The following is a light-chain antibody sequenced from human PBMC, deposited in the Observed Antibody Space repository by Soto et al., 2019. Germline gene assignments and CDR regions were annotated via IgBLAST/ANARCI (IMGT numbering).Light chain of an antibody. V-gene: IGLV4-69*01. CDR2: LNRNGSH. CDR1: SGHSNYA. Sequence: QLVLTQSPSASASLGASVKLTCTLSSGHSNYAIEWNQQQPEKGPRYLMKLNRNGSHSKGNGNPNRFSGSSSGAERSHTSYSHQPEDGADNYRKTWDTGMVIFAAGTKL. CDR3: KTWDTGMVI. J-gene: IGLJ2*01.